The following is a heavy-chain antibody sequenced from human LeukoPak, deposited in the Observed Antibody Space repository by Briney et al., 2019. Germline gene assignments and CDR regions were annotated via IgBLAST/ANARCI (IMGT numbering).Heavy chain of an antibody. CDR3: ARGPRGYSGYGLLRFDY. CDR2: IYYSRST. CDR1: GGSISSSSYY. V-gene: IGHV4-39*01. Sequence: SETLSLTCTVSGGSISSSSYYWGWIRQPPGKGLEWIGSIYYSRSTYYNPSLKSRVTISVDTSKNQFSLKLSSVTAADTAVYYCARGPRGYSGYGLLRFDYWGQGTLVSVSS. D-gene: IGHD5-12*01. J-gene: IGHJ4*02.